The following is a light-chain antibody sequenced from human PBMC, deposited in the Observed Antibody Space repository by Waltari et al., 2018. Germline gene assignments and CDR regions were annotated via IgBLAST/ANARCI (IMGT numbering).Light chain of an antibody. V-gene: IGLV2-14*03. CDR2: DVS. CDR3: SSYTSSSTLWV. CDR1: SSDVGGHNY. Sequence: QSALTQPASVSGSPGQSLTIPCTGTSSDVGGHNYVSWYQQHPGKAPKLMIYDVSNRPSGVSNRFSGSKSGNTASLTISGLQAEDEADYYCSSYTSSSTLWVFGGGTKLTVL. J-gene: IGLJ3*02.